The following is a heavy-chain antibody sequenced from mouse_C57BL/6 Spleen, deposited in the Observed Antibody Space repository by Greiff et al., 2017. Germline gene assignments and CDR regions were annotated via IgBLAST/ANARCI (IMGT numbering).Heavy chain of an antibody. CDR2: ISYDGSN. CDR1: GYSITSGYY. J-gene: IGHJ4*01. CDR3: ASAYGNYGYYAMDY. Sequence: DVQLQESGPGLVKPSQSLSLTCSVTGYSITSGYYWNWIRQFPGNKLEWMGYISYDGSNNYNPSLKNRISITRDKSKNQFFLKLNSVTTEDTATYYCASAYGNYGYYAMDYWGQGTSVTVSS. V-gene: IGHV3-6*01. D-gene: IGHD2-1*01.